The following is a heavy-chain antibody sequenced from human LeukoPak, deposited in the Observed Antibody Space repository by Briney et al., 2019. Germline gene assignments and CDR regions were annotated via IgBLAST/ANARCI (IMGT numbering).Heavy chain of an antibody. CDR3: ARTPPKGDIDT. CDR2: VSPKTGDR. CDR1: GYSFSSFH. D-gene: IGHD2-21*02. Sequence: ASVTVSCTASGYSFSSFHINWVRQASGQGLEWIGWVSPKTGDRGYALKFQGRVTMTSDSSEATVYMEVRSLTSEDTAVYYCARTPPKGDIDTWGQGTMVTVSS. V-gene: IGHV1-8*01. J-gene: IGHJ5*02.